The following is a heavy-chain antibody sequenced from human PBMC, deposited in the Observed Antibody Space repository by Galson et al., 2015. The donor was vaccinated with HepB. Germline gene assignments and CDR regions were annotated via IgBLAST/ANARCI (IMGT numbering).Heavy chain of an antibody. D-gene: IGHD5-24*01. V-gene: IGHV3-33*08. Sequence: SLRLSCAASGFTFSSYGMHWVRQAPGKGLEWVAVIWYDGSNKYYADSVKGRFTISRDNSKNTLYLQMNSLRAEDTAVYYCARDRPAGGLQYIPDYWGQGTLVTVSS. CDR3: ARDRPAGGLQYIPDY. CDR1: GFTFSSYG. CDR2: IWYDGSNK. J-gene: IGHJ4*02.